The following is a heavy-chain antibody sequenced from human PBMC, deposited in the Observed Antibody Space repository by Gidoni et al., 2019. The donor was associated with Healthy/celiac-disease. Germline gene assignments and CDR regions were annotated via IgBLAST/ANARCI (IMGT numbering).Heavy chain of an antibody. CDR1: GGSLSSGGYY. Sequence: QVQLQESGPGLVKPSQTLSLTCTVSGGSLSSGGYYWSWIRQHPGKGLEWIGYIDYGGSTYYHPSLKSRVTISVDTSKNQFSLKLSSVTAADTAVYYGARQREYDSSGYYLSYFDYWGQGTLVTVSS. V-gene: IGHV4-31*03. CDR3: ARQREYDSSGYYLSYFDY. CDR2: IDYGGST. J-gene: IGHJ4*02. D-gene: IGHD3-22*01.